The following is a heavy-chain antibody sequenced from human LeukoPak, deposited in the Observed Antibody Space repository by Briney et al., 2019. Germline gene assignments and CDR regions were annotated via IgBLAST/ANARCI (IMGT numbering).Heavy chain of an antibody. D-gene: IGHD1-7*01. CDR1: GYTFTGYY. CDR2: INPNSGGT. V-gene: IGHV1-2*02. CDR3: ARVEDWNYWFDP. Sequence: ASVKVSCKASGYTFTGYYMHWVRQATGQGLEWMGWINPNSGGTNYAQKFQGRVTMTRDTSISTAYMELSRLRSDDTAVYYCARVEDWNYWFDPWGQGTLVTVSS. J-gene: IGHJ5*02.